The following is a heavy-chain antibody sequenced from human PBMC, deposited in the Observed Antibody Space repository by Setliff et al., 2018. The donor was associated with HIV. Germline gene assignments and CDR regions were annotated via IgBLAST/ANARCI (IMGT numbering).Heavy chain of an antibody. J-gene: IGHJ3*02. V-gene: IGHV1-18*01. Sequence: ASVKVSCKASGYTFTNYGITWVRQAPGQGLEWMGWISAYNGNTNYSQNLQGRVTMTTDTSTSTAYMELRSLRSDDTAVYYCARAIAAAGTLDAFDIWGQGTMVTVSS. CDR1: GYTFTNYG. CDR2: ISAYNGNT. D-gene: IGHD6-13*01. CDR3: ARAIAAAGTLDAFDI.